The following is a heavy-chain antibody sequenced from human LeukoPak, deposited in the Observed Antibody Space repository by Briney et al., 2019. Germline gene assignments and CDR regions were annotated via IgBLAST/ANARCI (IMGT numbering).Heavy chain of an antibody. CDR2: ISGSGNSM. Sequence: GGSLRLSCAASGFTFSSYEMNWVRQAPGKGLEWVAYISGSGNSMDYPDSVKGRFTISRDNAKDSLYLQMNSLRADDTALYYCARELQTSGFDPWGQGTLVTVSS. CDR1: GFTFSSYE. J-gene: IGHJ5*02. CDR3: ARELQTSGFDP. V-gene: IGHV3-48*03. D-gene: IGHD6-19*01.